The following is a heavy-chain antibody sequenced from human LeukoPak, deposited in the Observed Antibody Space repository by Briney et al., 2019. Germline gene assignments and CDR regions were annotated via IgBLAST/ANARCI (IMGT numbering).Heavy chain of an antibody. CDR2: INWNGGST. CDR3: ARVDKPAAILGWFDP. V-gene: IGHV3-20*04. Sequence: GGSLRLSCAASGFTFDDYGMSWVRQAPGKGLEWVSGINWNGGSTGYADSVKGRFTISRDNAKNSLYLQMNSLRAEDTALYYCARVDKPAAILGWFDPWGQGTPVTVSS. J-gene: IGHJ5*02. D-gene: IGHD2-2*02. CDR1: GFTFDDYG.